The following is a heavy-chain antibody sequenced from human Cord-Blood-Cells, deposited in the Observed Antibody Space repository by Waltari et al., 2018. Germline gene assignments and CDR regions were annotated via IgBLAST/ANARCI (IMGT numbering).Heavy chain of an antibody. CDR2: ISSSSSYI. J-gene: IGHJ3*02. D-gene: IGHD2-15*01. V-gene: IGHV3-21*01. CDR3: ARSGYWNAFDI. Sequence: EVQLVESGGGLVKPGGSLRLSCAASGFAFSSYSMTWVRQAPGKGLEWVSSISSSSSYIYYADSVKGRFTISRDNAKNSLYLQMNSLRAEDTAVYYCARSGYWNAFDIWGQGTMVTVSS. CDR1: GFAFSSYS.